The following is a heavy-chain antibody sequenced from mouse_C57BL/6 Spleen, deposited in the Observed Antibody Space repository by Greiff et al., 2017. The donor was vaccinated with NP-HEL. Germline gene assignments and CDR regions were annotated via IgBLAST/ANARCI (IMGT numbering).Heavy chain of an antibody. CDR2: ISYDGSN. CDR3: ASNYPYWYFDV. V-gene: IGHV3-6*01. J-gene: IGHJ1*03. CDR1: GYSITSGYY. D-gene: IGHD2-1*01. Sequence: EESGPGLVKPSQSLSLTCSVTGYSITSGYYWNWIRQFPGNKLEWMGYISYDGSNNYNPSLKNRISITRDTSKNQFFLKLNSVTTEDTATYYCASNYPYWYFDVWGTGTTVTVSS.